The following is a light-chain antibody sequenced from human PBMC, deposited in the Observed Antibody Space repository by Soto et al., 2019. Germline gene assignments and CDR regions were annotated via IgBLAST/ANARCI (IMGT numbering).Light chain of an antibody. V-gene: IGKV3D-15*01. CDR3: QQYTNWPKT. CDR2: AAS. CDR1: QSIDRK. Sequence: EIVMPQSPATLSVSPGESATLSCRASQSIDRKLVWYQQKPGQAPRLLIYAASTRATGIPARFSGSGSGTEFTLTISSLQSEDFAVYYCQQYTNWPKTFGQGTKVDIK. J-gene: IGKJ1*01.